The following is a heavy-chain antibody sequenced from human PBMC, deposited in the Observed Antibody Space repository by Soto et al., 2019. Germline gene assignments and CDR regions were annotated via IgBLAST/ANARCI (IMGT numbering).Heavy chain of an antibody. CDR1: GGSISSYY. V-gene: IGHV4-59*08. CDR3: ASADSNYWDFDY. J-gene: IGHJ4*02. Sequence: SETLSLTCTVSGGSISSYYWSWIRQPPGKGLEWIGYIYYSGSTNYNPSLKSRVTISVDTSKNQFSLKLSSVTAADTAVYYCASADSNYWDFDYWGQGTLVTVSS. D-gene: IGHD4-4*01. CDR2: IYYSGST.